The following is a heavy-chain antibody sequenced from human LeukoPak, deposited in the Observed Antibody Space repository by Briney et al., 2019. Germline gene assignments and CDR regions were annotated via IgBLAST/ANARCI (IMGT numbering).Heavy chain of an antibody. V-gene: IGHV3-23*01. Sequence: PGGSLRLSCAASGFTFSSYAMSWVRQAPGKGLEWVSAISGSGGSTYYADSVKGRFTISRDNSKNTLYLQMNSLRAEDTAVYYCAKYPSNYYDSSGLRYYFDYWGQGTLATVSS. J-gene: IGHJ4*02. CDR1: GFTFSSYA. CDR2: ISGSGGST. D-gene: IGHD3-22*01. CDR3: AKYPSNYYDSSGLRYYFDY.